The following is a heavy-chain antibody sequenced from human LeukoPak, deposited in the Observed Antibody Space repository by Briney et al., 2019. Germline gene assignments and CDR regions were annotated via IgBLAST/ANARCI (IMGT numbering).Heavy chain of an antibody. CDR1: GGSISSYY. CDR2: FYNSGRT. J-gene: IGHJ4*02. Sequence: PSETLSLTCAVSGGSISSYYWSWIRQSPGKGLEWIGYFYNSGRTIYNPSLKTRVTISVDTSKNQFSLKLSSVTPADTAVYYCARVDYDSSGYFDYWGQGTLVTVSS. CDR3: ARVDYDSSGYFDY. D-gene: IGHD3-22*01. V-gene: IGHV4-59*01.